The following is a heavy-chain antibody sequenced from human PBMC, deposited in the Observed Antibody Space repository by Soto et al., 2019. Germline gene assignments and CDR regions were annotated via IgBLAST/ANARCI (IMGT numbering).Heavy chain of an antibody. CDR1: GGSIISGGYS. CDR3: ARSYYDILTGQNWFDP. D-gene: IGHD3-9*01. CDR2: IYHSGSA. Sequence: PSETLSVTCAFSGGSIISGGYSWSWIRQPPGKGLEWIGYIYHSGSAYYNPSLKSRVTISVDRSKNQFSLKLSSLTAADTAVYYRARSYYDILTGQNWFDPWRQGTLVTV. J-gene: IGHJ5*02. V-gene: IGHV4-30-2*01.